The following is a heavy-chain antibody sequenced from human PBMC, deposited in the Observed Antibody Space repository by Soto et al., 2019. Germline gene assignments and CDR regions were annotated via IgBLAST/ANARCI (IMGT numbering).Heavy chain of an antibody. CDR3: ARDGEYSSIPFDY. CDR2: IWYDGSNK. Sequence: GESLKISCAASGFTFSSYGMHWVRQAPGKGLEWVAVIWYDGSNKYYADSVKGRFTISRDNSKNTLYLKMNSLRAEDTAVYYCARDGEYSSIPFDYWGQGTLVTVSS. D-gene: IGHD6-13*01. CDR1: GFTFSSYG. J-gene: IGHJ4*02. V-gene: IGHV3-33*01.